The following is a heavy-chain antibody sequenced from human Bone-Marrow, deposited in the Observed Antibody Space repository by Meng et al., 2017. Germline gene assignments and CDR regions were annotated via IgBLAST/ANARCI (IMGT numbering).Heavy chain of an antibody. Sequence: GESLKISCGASGFSFSDYYMSWIRQSPGKGLEWVSYISSSGSTTNHADSVKGRFTISRDNAKNSLYLQMNSLRADDTAMYYCARPGYSSSWTLDYWGQGTLVTVSS. CDR3: ARPGYSSSWTLDY. CDR2: ISSSGSTT. CDR1: GFSFSDYY. D-gene: IGHD6-13*01. V-gene: IGHV3-11*04. J-gene: IGHJ4*02.